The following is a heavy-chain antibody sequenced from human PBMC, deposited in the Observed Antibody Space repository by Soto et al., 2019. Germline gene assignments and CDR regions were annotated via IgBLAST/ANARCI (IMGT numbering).Heavy chain of an antibody. CDR2: ISRSCSYI. Sequence: EVQVVESGGGLVNPGGSLRLSCAASEFTFSDYSKNWVRQAPGKGLEWDTSISRSCSYIFYANSVKGRFTISRDNVESSLYLQMNSLRAEDTAVYYCARVAAPSVFCSGYIANWFDPWGQGTLVSVCS. CDR1: EFTFSDYS. J-gene: IGHJ5*02. D-gene: IGHD3-3*01. CDR3: ARVAAPSVFCSGYIANWFDP. V-gene: IGHV3-21*01.